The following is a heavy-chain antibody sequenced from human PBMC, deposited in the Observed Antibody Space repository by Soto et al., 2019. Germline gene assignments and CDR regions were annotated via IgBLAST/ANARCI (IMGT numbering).Heavy chain of an antibody. J-gene: IGHJ3*02. CDR2: INPNSGGT. Sequence: QVQLVQSGAEVKKPGASVKDSCKASGYTFTGNYMHWVRQAPGQGLEWMGWINPNSGGTNYAQTFQGRVTVTRDTSISTAYMELSRLRSDDTAVYYCARDGDSSSPVDIWGSGTMVTVSS. CDR1: GYTFTGNY. CDR3: ARDGDSSSPVDI. V-gene: IGHV1-2*02. D-gene: IGHD6-6*01.